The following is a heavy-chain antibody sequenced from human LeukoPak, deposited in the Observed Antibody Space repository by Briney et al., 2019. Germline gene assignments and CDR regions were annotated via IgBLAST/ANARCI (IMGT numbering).Heavy chain of an antibody. Sequence: SETLSLTCNVSGYSISSGYYWGWIRQPPGKGLEWIRSITRSGSTYYNPSLKSRVTISVDTSKNQFSLKLSSVTAADTAVYYCARVVRGVITTYFDYWGQGTLVTVSS. CDR2: ITRSGST. CDR3: ARVVRGVITTYFDY. J-gene: IGHJ4*02. D-gene: IGHD3-10*01. V-gene: IGHV4-38-2*02. CDR1: GYSISSGYY.